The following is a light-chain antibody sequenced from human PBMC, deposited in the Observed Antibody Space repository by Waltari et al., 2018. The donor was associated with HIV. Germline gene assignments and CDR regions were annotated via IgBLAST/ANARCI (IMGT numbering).Light chain of an antibody. V-gene: IGLV1-47*01. CDR3: AAWDDSLRGHVV. CDR2: KNN. CDR1: RSNIGSIF. J-gene: IGLJ2*01. Sequence: QSVLTQPPSASATPGQRVTISCSGTRSNIGSIFVFWYQQFPGTAPKLLMYKNNKRFSGVPYRFSGSKSGTSSSLAISGLRSEDEAVYYCAAWDDSLRGHVVFGGGTNLTV.